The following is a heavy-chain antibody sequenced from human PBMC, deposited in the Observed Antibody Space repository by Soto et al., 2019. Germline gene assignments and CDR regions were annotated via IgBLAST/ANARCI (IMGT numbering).Heavy chain of an antibody. CDR2: INHSGST. J-gene: IGHJ6*02. CDR3: AGNYYYYGMDV. CDR1: GGSFSGYY. Sequence: LSLTCAVYGGSFSGYYWSWIRQPPGKGLEWIGEINHSGSTNYNPSLKSRVTISVDTSKNQFSLKLSSVTAADTAVYYCAGNYYYYGMDVWGQGTTVTVSS. V-gene: IGHV4-34*01.